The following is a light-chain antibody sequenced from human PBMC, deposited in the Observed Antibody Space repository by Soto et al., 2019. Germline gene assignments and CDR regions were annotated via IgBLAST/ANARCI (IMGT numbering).Light chain of an antibody. CDR1: QSVSSSY. V-gene: IGKV3-20*01. CDR2: GSS. J-gene: IGKJ5*01. Sequence: EIVLAQSPGTLSLSPGERATLSCRASQSVSSSYFAWYQQKPGQAPRLLIYGSSNRATGISDRFSGSGSGTDFTLTISRLEPEDFAMYHCQQYGSSPRTFGQGTRLEIK. CDR3: QQYGSSPRT.